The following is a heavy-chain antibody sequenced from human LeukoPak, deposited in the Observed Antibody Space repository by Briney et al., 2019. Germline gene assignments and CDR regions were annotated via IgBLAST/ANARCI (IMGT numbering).Heavy chain of an antibody. V-gene: IGHV4-34*01. CDR3: ARGGGITIFGVVISGKYNWFDP. D-gene: IGHD3-3*01. Sequence: SETLSLTCAVYGGSFSGYYWSWIRQPPGKGLEWIGEINHSGSTNYNPPLKSRVTISVDTSKNQFSLKLSSVTAADTAVYYCARGGGITIFGVVISGKYNWFDPWGQGTLVTVSS. CDR1: GGSFSGYY. J-gene: IGHJ5*02. CDR2: INHSGST.